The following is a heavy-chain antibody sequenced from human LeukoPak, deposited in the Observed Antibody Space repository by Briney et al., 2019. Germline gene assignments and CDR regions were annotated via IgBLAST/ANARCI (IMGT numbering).Heavy chain of an antibody. CDR1: GFTFSSYA. J-gene: IGHJ4*02. D-gene: IGHD3-9*01. V-gene: IGHV3-23*01. Sequence: GGSLRLSCAASGFTFSSYAMSWVRQAPGKGLEWVSAISGSGGSTYYADSGKGRFTISRDNSKNTLYQQMNSLRAEDTAVYYCPKDPGDFDWLFDYFDYWGQGTLVTVSS. CDR2: ISGSGGST. CDR3: PKDPGDFDWLFDYFDY.